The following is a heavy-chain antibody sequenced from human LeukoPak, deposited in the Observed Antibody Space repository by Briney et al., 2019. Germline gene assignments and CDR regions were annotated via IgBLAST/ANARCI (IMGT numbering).Heavy chain of an antibody. CDR3: ARVQPAYYYDSSGHLDY. D-gene: IGHD3-22*01. CDR2: ISSSGSTI. V-gene: IGHV3-11*01. CDR1: GFTFSDYY. Sequence: GGSLRLSCAASGFTFSDYYMSWIHQAPGKGLEWVSYISSSGSTIYYADSVKGRFTISRDNAKNSLYLQMNSLRAEDTAVYYCARVQPAYYYDSSGHLDYWGQETLVTVSS. J-gene: IGHJ4*02.